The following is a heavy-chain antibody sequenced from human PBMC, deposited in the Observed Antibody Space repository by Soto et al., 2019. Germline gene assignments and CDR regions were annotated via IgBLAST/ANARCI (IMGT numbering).Heavy chain of an antibody. CDR2: IYYSGST. CDR3: ARDGGLLWFGESRSWGWFDP. CDR1: GGSISSGDYY. Sequence: PSETLSLTCTVSGGSISSGDYYWSWIRQPPGKGLGWIGYIYYSGSTYYNPSLKSRVTISVDTSKNQFSLKLSSVTAADTAVYYCARDGGLLWFGESRSWGWFDPWGQGTLVTVSS. J-gene: IGHJ5*02. V-gene: IGHV4-30-4*01. D-gene: IGHD3-10*01.